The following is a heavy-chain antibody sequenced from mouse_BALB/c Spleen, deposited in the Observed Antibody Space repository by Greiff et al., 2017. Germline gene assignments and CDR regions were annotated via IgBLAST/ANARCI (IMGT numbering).Heavy chain of an antibody. J-gene: IGHJ2*01. CDR3: ARGARQLGDY. D-gene: IGHD3-2*01. V-gene: IGHV1-7*01. Sequence: VQLQQSGAELAKPGASVKMSCKASGYTFTSYWMHWVKQRPGQGLEWIGYINPSTGYTEYNQKFKDKATLTADKSSSTAYMQLSSLTSEDSAVYYCARGARQLGDYWGQGTTLTVSS. CDR1: GYTFTSYW. CDR2: INPSTGYT.